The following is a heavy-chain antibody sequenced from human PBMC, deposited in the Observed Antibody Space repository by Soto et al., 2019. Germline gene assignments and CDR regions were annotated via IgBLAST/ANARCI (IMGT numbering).Heavy chain of an antibody. J-gene: IGHJ4*02. V-gene: IGHV4-59*01. D-gene: IGHD6-19*01. CDR3: ARPSVPATRGPLDY. Sequence: ASETLSLTCTVSGGSSGAYFWNWVRQPPGKGLEWIGNIYYTGATSYNPSLESRVTISLYTSKNQFSLRPSSVTAADTAVYYCARPSVPATRGPLDYWGQGALVTVSS. CDR1: GGSSGAYF. CDR2: IYYTGAT.